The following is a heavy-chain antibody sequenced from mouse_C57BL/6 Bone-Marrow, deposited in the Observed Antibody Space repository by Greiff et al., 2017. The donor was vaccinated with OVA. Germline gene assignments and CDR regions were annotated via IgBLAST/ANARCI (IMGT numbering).Heavy chain of an antibody. J-gene: IGHJ4*01. D-gene: IGHD2-5*01. Sequence: EVKVVESGGGLVQPGGSLKLSCAASGFTFSDYYMYWVRQTPEKRLEWVAYISNGGGSTYYPDTVKGRFTISRDNAKNTLYLQMSRLKSEDTAMYYCARQGAYYSNSYAMDYWGQGTSVTVSS. CDR1: GFTFSDYY. CDR2: ISNGGGST. CDR3: ARQGAYYSNSYAMDY. V-gene: IGHV5-12*01.